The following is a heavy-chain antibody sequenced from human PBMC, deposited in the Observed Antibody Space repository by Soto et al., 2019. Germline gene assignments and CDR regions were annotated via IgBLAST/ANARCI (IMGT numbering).Heavy chain of an antibody. D-gene: IGHD2-8*01. CDR2: ISGSGGST. Sequence: EVQLLASGGGLVQPGGSLRLSCAASGFTFSSYAMSWVRQAPGKGLEWVSAISGSGGSTYYADSVKGRFTISRDNSKNTLYLQMNSLRAEDTAVYYCAKDTPEVLMEPDAFDIWGKGTMVTVSA. CDR3: AKDTPEVLMEPDAFDI. CDR1: GFTFSSYA. J-gene: IGHJ3*02. V-gene: IGHV3-23*01.